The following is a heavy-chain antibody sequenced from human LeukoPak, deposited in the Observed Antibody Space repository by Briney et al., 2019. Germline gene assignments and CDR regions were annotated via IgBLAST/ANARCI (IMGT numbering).Heavy chain of an antibody. CDR1: GGSIISYY. Sequence: SETLSLTCSVSGGSIISYYWSWIRQPPGKGLEGIGYFHNTGGTNYNPYVKSRVTISVDTSKNQVSLKMTSVTAADTAVYHCATNRPVGGAYWGSFDIWGQGTLVTVSS. D-gene: IGHD2-8*02. CDR3: ATNRPVGGAYWGSFDI. J-gene: IGHJ3*02. CDR2: FHNTGGT. V-gene: IGHV4-59*01.